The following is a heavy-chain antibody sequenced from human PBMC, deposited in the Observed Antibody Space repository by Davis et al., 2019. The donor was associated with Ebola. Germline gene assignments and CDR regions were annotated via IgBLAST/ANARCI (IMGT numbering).Heavy chain of an antibody. D-gene: IGHD3-10*01. CDR2: IYHSGST. J-gene: IGHJ5*02. CDR1: GGSISSSNW. CDR3: ARGPPYYYGSGYNWFDP. Sequence: MPSETLSLTCTVSGGSISSSNWWSWVRQPPGKGLEWIGEIYHSGSTNYNPSLKSRVTISVDKSKNQFSLKLSSVTAADTAVYYCARGPPYYYGSGYNWFDPWGQGTLVTVSS. V-gene: IGHV4-4*02.